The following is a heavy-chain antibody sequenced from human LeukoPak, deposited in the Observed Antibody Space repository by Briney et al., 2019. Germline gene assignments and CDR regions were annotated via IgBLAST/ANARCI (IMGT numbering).Heavy chain of an antibody. CDR1: GFSFSNNE. V-gene: IGHV3-48*03. J-gene: IGHJ4*02. Sequence: GGSLRLSCEASGFSFSNNEMNWVRQAPGRGLEGVSYKRRGGSTIYYADSVKGRFTLSRDNAQNSLYLQMNSLRAEDTAVYYCASTTGYSYCYFDYWGQGTLVTVSS. CDR2: KRRGGSTI. CDR3: ASTTGYSYCYFDY. D-gene: IGHD5-18*01.